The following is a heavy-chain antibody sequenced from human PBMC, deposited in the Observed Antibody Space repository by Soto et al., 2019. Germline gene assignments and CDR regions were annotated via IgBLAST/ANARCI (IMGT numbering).Heavy chain of an antibody. CDR3: ARAVSTKTATIDY. V-gene: IGHV1-46*01. J-gene: IGHJ4*02. CDR1: GYTFTTYY. CDR2: ITPSSGST. Sequence: QVQLVQSGAEVKNPGASVKVSCKASGYTFTTYYMHWRRQARGQGIEWMGIITPSSGSTRYEQKFQDRVTMTRDTSTSTVYMELSSLRSEDTAVYYCARAVSTKTATIDYWGQGTLVTVSS. D-gene: IGHD4-17*01.